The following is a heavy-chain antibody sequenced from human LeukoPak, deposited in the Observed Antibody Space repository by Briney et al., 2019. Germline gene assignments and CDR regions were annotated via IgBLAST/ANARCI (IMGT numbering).Heavy chain of an antibody. CDR3: ARHGYGEIVVVVAATLPHFDY. CDR2: IYSSGST. Sequence: KSSETLSLTCTVSGGSISRYHWSWVRQPPGKGLEWIGYIYSSGSTNYNPSLKSRVTISVDTSKNQFSLKLCSVTAADTAVYYCARHGYGEIVVVVAATLPHFDYWGQGTLVTVSS. CDR1: GGSISRYH. J-gene: IGHJ4*02. V-gene: IGHV4-59*08. D-gene: IGHD2-15*01.